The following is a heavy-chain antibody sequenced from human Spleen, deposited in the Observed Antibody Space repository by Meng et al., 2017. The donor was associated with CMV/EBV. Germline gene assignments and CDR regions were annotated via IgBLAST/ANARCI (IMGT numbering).Heavy chain of an antibody. J-gene: IGHJ4*02. CDR1: VGSINNPKYS. CDR2: IYYTGTT. CDR3: ARPLDSWSEWRD. D-gene: IGHD3-3*01. V-gene: IGHV4-39*01. Sequence: TVSVGSINNPKYSWGWIRQPPGKGLEWIGSIYYTGTTYYNPSLKGRGTISVDTSRSQFSLKLRSVTAADTAVYFCARPLDSWSEWRDWGQGALVTVSS.